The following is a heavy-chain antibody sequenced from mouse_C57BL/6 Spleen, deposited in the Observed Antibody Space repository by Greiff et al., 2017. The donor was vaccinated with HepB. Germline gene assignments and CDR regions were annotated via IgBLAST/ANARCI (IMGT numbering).Heavy chain of an antibody. J-gene: IGHJ2*01. CDR1: GYTFTDYE. CDR2: IDPETGGT. V-gene: IGHV1-15*01. D-gene: IGHD3-2*01. CDR3: TRWIRQLDY. Sequence: VQLQQSGAELVRPGASVTLSCKASGYTFTDYEMHWVKQTPVHGLEWIGAIDPETGGTAYNQKFKGKAILTADKSSSTAYMELRSLTSEDSAVYYCTRWIRQLDYWGQGTTLTVSS.